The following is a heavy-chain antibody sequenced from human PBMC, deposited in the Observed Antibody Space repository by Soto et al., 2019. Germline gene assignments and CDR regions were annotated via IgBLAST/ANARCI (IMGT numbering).Heavy chain of an antibody. Sequence: ASVKVSCKVSGYTLTELSMHWVRQAPGKGLEWMGGFDPEDGETIYAQKFQGRVTMTEDTTTDTAYMELSSLRSEDTAVYYCATRTFHLEVRGVYYYGMDVWGQGTTVTVSS. CDR1: GYTLTELS. J-gene: IGHJ6*02. V-gene: IGHV1-24*01. D-gene: IGHD3-10*01. CDR2: FDPEDGET. CDR3: ATRTFHLEVRGVYYYGMDV.